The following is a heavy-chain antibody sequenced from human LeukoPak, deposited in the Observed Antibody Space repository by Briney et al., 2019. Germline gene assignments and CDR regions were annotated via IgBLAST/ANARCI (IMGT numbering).Heavy chain of an antibody. CDR3: ARVGDYGSGFDF. V-gene: IGHV3-74*01. J-gene: IGHJ4*02. CDR2: FLSDGSRT. D-gene: IGHD3-10*01. Sequence: GGSLRLSCAASGYTFSSYWMHWVRQGPGKGLVWVSRFLSDGSRTTYADSVKGRFTISGDNAKNTLYLQMNSLRAEDTAVYYCARVGDYGSGFDFWGQGTLVTVSS. CDR1: GYTFSSYW.